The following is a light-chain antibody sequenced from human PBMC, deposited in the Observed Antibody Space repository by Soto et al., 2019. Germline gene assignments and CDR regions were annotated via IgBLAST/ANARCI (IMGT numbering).Light chain of an antibody. CDR3: HQRSNWPIT. CDR1: QSVSSY. J-gene: IGKJ5*01. Sequence: EIVLTQSPATLSLSPGEGATLSCRASQSVSSYLAWYQQKPGQAPRLLIYDASNRATGIPARFSGSGSGTDFTLTISSLEPEDFAVYYCHQRSNWPITFGQGARLEIK. CDR2: DAS. V-gene: IGKV3-11*01.